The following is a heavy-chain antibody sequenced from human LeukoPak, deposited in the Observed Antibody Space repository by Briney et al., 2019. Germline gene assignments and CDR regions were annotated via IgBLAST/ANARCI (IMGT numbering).Heavy chain of an antibody. Sequence: GRSPRLSCAASGFTFSSYAMHWVRQAPGKGLDWVAVISYDGSSKYYADSVKGRFTISRDNSKNTLYLQMNSLRAEDTAVYYCAKGQFTSSWYSTYYYYAMDVWGQGTTVTVSS. CDR3: AKGQFTSSWYSTYYYYAMDV. CDR1: GFTFSSYA. CDR2: ISYDGSSK. D-gene: IGHD6-13*01. V-gene: IGHV3-30*18. J-gene: IGHJ6*02.